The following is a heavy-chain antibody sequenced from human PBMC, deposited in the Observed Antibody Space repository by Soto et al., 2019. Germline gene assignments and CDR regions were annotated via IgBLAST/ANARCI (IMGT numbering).Heavy chain of an antibody. D-gene: IGHD3-10*02. Sequence: EVQLVESGGGLVQPGGSLRLSCAASGFTFSSYSMNWVRQAPGKGLEWVSYISSSSSTIYYADSVKGRFTISRDNAKNSLYLQMNSLRDEETAVYYCAREVITMLPGYWYFDLWGRGTLVTVSS. CDR3: AREVITMLPGYWYFDL. V-gene: IGHV3-48*02. CDR1: GFTFSSYS. J-gene: IGHJ2*01. CDR2: ISSSSSTI.